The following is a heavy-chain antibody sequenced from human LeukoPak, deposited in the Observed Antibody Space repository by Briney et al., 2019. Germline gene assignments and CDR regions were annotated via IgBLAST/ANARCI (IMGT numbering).Heavy chain of an antibody. CDR2: ISWNSGSI. V-gene: IGHV3-9*01. CDR1: GFTFDDYA. Sequence: GGSLRLSCAASGFTFDDYAMHWVRQAPGKGLEWVSGISWNSGSIGYADSVKGRFTISRDNAKNSLYLQMNSLRAEDTALYYCAKDSLYYYDSSGYYYDTLGAFDIWGQGTMVTVSS. CDR3: AKDSLYYYDSSGYYYDTLGAFDI. D-gene: IGHD3-22*01. J-gene: IGHJ3*02.